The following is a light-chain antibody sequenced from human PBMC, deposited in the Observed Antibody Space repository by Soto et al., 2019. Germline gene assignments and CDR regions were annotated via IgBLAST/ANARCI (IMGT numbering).Light chain of an antibody. Sequence: EILLTHSPCTLSLSPGEIATLSCRASQSVSSSYLAWYQQKPGQAPRLLIFDASNRASGIPARFSGIGSGTDFTLTISSLEPEDFAVYYCQQRSSWPRLTFGGGTKVDIK. J-gene: IGKJ4*01. CDR3: QQRSSWPRLT. V-gene: IGKV3-11*01. CDR2: DAS. CDR1: QSVSSSY.